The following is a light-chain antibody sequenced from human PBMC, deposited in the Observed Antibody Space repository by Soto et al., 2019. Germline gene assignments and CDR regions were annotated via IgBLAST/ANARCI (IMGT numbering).Light chain of an antibody. Sequence: IVLTQFPGTLSLSPGERATLSGRAIQSVSSSYLAWYQQKPGQAPRLLIYGASSRATGIPDRFSGSGSGTDFTLTISRLEPEDFAVYYCQQYGSSPSLTFGGGTKVDI. V-gene: IGKV3-20*01. CDR2: GAS. CDR3: QQYGSSPSLT. CDR1: QSVSSSY. J-gene: IGKJ4*01.